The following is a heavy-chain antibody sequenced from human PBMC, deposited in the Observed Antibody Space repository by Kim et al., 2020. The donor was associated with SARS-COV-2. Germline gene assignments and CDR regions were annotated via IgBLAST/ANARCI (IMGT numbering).Heavy chain of an antibody. CDR1: GFTFSSYW. D-gene: IGHD6-19*01. CDR3: ARDGGYSSGWTPALAADY. J-gene: IGHJ4*02. V-gene: IGHV3-7*03. CDR2: IKQDGSEK. Sequence: GGSLRLSCAASGFTFSSYWMSWVRQAPGKGLEWVANIKQDGSEKYYVDSVKGRFTISRDNAKNSLYLQMNSLRAEDTAVYYCARDGGYSSGWTPALAADYWGQGTLVTVSS.